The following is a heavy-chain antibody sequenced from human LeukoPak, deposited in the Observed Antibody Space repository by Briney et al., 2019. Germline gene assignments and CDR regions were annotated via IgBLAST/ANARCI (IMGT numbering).Heavy chain of an antibody. V-gene: IGHV5-51*01. J-gene: IGHJ3*02. D-gene: IGHD6-6*01. CDR3: ARSTPSIAESSAFDI. CDR2: IYPGDSDT. CDR1: GYSFTSYW. Sequence: GESLKISCKGSGYSFTSYWIGWVRQMPGKGLEWMGIIYPGDSDTRYSPSFQGQVTISADKSISTAYLQWSSLKASDTAMYYRARSTPSIAESSAFDIWGQGTMVTVSS.